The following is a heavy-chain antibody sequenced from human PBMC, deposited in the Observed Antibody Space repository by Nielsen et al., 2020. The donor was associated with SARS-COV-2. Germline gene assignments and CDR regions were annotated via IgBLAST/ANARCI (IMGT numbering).Heavy chain of an antibody. CDR1: GFTFSSYA. D-gene: IGHD6-6*01. J-gene: IGHJ4*02. Sequence: GGSLRLSCAASGFTFSSYAMHWVRQAPGKGLEWVSAISGGGDYRYKADSVKGRFTISRDNSKNTLYLEMNSLRADDTAVYYCAKGAGRRVFDHWGQGTLVTVSS. CDR3: AKGAGRRVFDH. CDR2: ISGGGDYR. V-gene: IGHV3-23*01.